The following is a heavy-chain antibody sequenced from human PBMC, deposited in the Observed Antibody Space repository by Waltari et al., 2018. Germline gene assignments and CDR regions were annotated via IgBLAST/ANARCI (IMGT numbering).Heavy chain of an antibody. CDR1: GYTFTSYA. Sequence: QVQLVQSGAEVKKPGASVKVSCKASGYTFTSYAMHWVRQDHGQRLEWMGWINAGNGNTKYSQKFQGRVTITRDTSASTAYMELSSLRSEDTAVYYCAREGGYYGSGSYYGGYYGMDVWGQGTTVTVSS. CDR3: AREGGYYGSGSYYGGYYGMDV. D-gene: IGHD3-10*01. V-gene: IGHV1-3*01. J-gene: IGHJ6*02. CDR2: INAGNGNT.